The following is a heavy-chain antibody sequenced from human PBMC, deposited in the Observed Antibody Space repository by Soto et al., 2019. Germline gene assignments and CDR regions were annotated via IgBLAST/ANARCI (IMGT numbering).Heavy chain of an antibody. CDR1: GFTFSSYA. D-gene: IGHD2-2*01. J-gene: IGHJ5*02. Sequence: EVQLLESGGGLVQPGGSLRLSCAASGFTFSSYAMSWVRQAPGKGLEWVSAISGSGGSTYYADSVKCRFTISRDNSKNTLYLQMNSLRAEDTAVYYCAKDRWYCSSTSCPTNFNWFDPWGQGTLVTVSS. CDR2: ISGSGGST. CDR3: AKDRWYCSSTSCPTNFNWFDP. V-gene: IGHV3-23*01.